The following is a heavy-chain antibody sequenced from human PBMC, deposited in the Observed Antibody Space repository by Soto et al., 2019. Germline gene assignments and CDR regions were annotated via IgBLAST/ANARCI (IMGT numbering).Heavy chain of an antibody. CDR3: AKGPWYFDISAYWFDY. V-gene: IGHV3-30*18. Sequence: QVQLVESGGGVVQPGRSLRLSCAASGFAFSNYAMHWVRQAPGKGLEWVAFISYDGSNKYYTDSVKGRFTISRDNSKNTLFLQMNSLRAEDTAVYYCAKGPWYFDISAYWFDYWGQGTLVTVSS. CDR1: GFAFSNYA. CDR2: ISYDGSNK. J-gene: IGHJ4*02. D-gene: IGHD3-22*01.